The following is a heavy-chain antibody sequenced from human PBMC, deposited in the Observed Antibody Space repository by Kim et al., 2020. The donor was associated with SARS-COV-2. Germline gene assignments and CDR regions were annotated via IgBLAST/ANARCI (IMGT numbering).Heavy chain of an antibody. D-gene: IGHD5-12*01. J-gene: IGHJ4*02. V-gene: IGHV4-59*08. Sequence: PSLKSRVTISVDTSKDQFSLKLTSVTAADTAVYYCARRERDGYNSYYFDSWGQGSLVTVSS. CDR3: ARRERDGYNSYYFDS.